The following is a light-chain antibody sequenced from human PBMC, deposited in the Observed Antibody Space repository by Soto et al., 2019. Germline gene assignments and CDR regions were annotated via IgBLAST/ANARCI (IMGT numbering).Light chain of an antibody. J-gene: IGLJ1*01. CDR2: DDS. V-gene: IGLV3-21*02. CDR1: NSGSKN. CDR3: QVWDSSSDHPGV. Sequence: SYELAQPPSVSVAPGQTARITCGGDNSGSKNVHWYRQKAGQAPVLVVYDDSDRPSGIPERFSGSNSGNTATLTISRVEAGDEAEYYCQVWDSSSDHPGVFGTGTKVTVL.